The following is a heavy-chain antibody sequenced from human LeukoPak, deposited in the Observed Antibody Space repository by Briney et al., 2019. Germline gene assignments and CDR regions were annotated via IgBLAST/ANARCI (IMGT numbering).Heavy chain of an antibody. D-gene: IGHD4-23*01. J-gene: IGHJ4*02. V-gene: IGHV4-4*02. CDR3: ARNGGNSDYDY. Sequence: SETLSLTCTVSGGSISSSSSICWTWVRQPPGEGLEWIGEIYHNGATNYNPSLKSRVTMLLDKSKNQFFLKLNSVTAADTAVYYCARNGGNSDYDYWGQGTLVTVSA. CDR1: GGSISSSSSIC. CDR2: IYHNGAT.